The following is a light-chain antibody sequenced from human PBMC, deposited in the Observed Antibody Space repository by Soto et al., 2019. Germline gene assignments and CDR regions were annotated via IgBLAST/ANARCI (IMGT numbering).Light chain of an antibody. CDR3: QQYYSYPRT. CDR2: TAS. Sequence: WTHSPSCLSVSVGDRATLPCRASQSVSSNLAWYQQKPGQAPRLLIYTASTLQSGVPSRFSGSGSGTEFTLTITSLQPEDFATYYCQQYYSYPRTFGGGSMV. CDR1: QSVSSN. V-gene: IGKV1-9*01. J-gene: IGKJ4*02.